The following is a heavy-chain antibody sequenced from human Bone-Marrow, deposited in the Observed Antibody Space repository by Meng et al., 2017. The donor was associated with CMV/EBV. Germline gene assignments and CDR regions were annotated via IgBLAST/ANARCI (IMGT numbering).Heavy chain of an antibody. CDR2: IIPIFGTA. J-gene: IGHJ6*02. CDR3: ARVRHYGSGDYYYGMDV. Sequence: SVKVSCKASGGTFSSYAISWVRQAPGQGLEWMGGIIPIFGTANYAQKFQGRVTITTDESTSTAYMELSSLRSEDTAVYYCARVRHYGSGDYYYGMDVWGQGTTVTVSS. CDR1: GGTFSSYA. V-gene: IGHV1-69*05. D-gene: IGHD3-10*01.